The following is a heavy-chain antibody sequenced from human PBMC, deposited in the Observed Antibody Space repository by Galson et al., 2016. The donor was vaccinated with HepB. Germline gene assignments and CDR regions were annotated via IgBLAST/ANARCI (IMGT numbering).Heavy chain of an antibody. J-gene: IGHJ4*02. Sequence: SETLSLTCTVSGDPISSSSYYWGWIRQPPGKGLEWIGSIFFSGSTHYNPSLKSRVIISVDTSNNHFSLHLTSVTAADTAVYYCFRNRVVLPAHHYYFDYWGQGTLVTVS. CDR3: FRNRVVLPAHHYYFDY. CDR1: GDPISSSSYY. CDR2: IFFSGST. D-gene: IGHD2-15*01. V-gene: IGHV4-39*02.